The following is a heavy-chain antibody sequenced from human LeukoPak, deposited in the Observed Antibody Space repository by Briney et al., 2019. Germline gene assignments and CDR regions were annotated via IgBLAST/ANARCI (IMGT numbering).Heavy chain of an antibody. V-gene: IGHV1-18*01. CDR1: DYTFTSYG. D-gene: IGHD2-2*01. CDR3: ARDWYCSGTSCLDVFDI. CDR2: ISTYSGNA. J-gene: IGHJ3*02. Sequence: ASVKVSCKASDYTFTSYGISWVRQAPGQGLEWMGWISTYSGNANYAQKFQGRVTMTTDTSTSTVYKELRSLRSDDTAVYYCARDWYCSGTSCLDVFDIWGQGTMVTVSS.